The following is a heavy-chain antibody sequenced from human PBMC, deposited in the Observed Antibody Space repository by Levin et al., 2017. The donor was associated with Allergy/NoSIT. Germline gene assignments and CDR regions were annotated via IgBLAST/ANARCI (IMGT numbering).Heavy chain of an antibody. CDR3: ARGRGIALITHPSSYWFFDV. D-gene: IGHD2-8*01. CDR2: IIPIFGRT. CDR1: GGAFSSYT. Sequence: AASVKVSCKVSGGAFSSYTFNWVRQAPGQGLEWMGGIIPIFGRTHYAQNFQGRVTITADESTTTVYVELTSLKSDDTAVYYCARGRGIALITHPSSYWFFDVWGRGTLVTVSS. J-gene: IGHJ2*01. V-gene: IGHV1-69*13.